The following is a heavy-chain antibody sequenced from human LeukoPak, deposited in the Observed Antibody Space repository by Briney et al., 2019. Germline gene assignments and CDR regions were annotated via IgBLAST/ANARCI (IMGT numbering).Heavy chain of an antibody. CDR1: GYTFTSYG. V-gene: IGHV1-18*01. J-gene: IGHJ4*02. Sequence: GASVKVSCKASGYTFTSYGISWVRQAPGQGLEWMGWISAYNGNTNYAQKLQGRVTMTTDTSTSTAYMELRSLRSDDTAVYYCARDLWRPLALPVTTNGLDYWGQGTLVTVSS. CDR3: ARDLWRPLALPVTTNGLDY. CDR2: ISAYNGNT. D-gene: IGHD4-11*01.